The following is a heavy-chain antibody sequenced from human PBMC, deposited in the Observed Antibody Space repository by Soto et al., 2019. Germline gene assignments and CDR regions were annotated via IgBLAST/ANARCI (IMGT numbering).Heavy chain of an antibody. CDR3: ARGLSPAFRGLFYFDS. CDR2: IYNTGSA. J-gene: IGHJ4*02. Sequence: QVQLQESGPGLVKPSQTLALTCTVSGDSSISGPYYWSWIRQLPGKGLEYIGYIYNTGSAYHNPSLKSRLNISIDTTNDQFSLMLTSVTAADTGVYFCARGLSPAFRGLFYFDSWGQGTLVTVSS. D-gene: IGHD3-16*01. CDR1: GDSSISGPYY. V-gene: IGHV4-30-4*01.